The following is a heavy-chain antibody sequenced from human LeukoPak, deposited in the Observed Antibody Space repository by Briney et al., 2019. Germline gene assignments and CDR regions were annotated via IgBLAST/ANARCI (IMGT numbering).Heavy chain of an antibody. V-gene: IGHV4-34*01. CDR2: INHSGST. CDR3: ARGLFQVTVDPNYYFDY. J-gene: IGHJ4*02. CDR1: GGSFSGYY. D-gene: IGHD4-23*01. Sequence: SETLSLTCAVYGGSFSGYYWSWIRQPPGKGLEWIGEINHSGSTNYNPSLKSRVTISVDTSKNQFSLKLSSVTAADTAVYYCARGLFQVTVDPNYYFDYWGQGTLVTVSS.